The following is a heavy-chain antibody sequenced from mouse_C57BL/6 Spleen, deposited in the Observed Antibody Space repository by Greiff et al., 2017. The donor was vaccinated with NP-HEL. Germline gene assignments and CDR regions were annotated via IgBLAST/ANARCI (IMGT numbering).Heavy chain of an antibody. CDR3: ARWGYEDCMDY. CDR1: GYTFTSYW. V-gene: IGHV1-69*01. CDR2: IDPSDSYT. D-gene: IGHD2-3*01. J-gene: IGHJ4*01. Sequence: VQLQQSGAELVMPGASVKLSCKASGYTFTSYWMHWVKQRPGQGLEWIGEIDPSDSYTNYNQKFKGKSTLTVDKSSSTAYMQLSSLTSEDSAVYYWARWGYEDCMDYWGQRTSVTVSS.